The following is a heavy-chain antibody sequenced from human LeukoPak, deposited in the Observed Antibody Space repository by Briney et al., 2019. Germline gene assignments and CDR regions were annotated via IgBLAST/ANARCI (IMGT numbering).Heavy chain of an antibody. CDR1: GFTFSSYW. CDR2: INQDGSAR. CDR3: ASAPNENYFDF. Sequence: GGSLRLSCAASGFTFSSYWMSWVRQAPGKGLEWVANINQDGSARDYGGSVEGRFTFSRDNAKNSLYLQMNSLTAEDTVVYFCASAPNENYFDFWGQGTLVTVSS. J-gene: IGHJ4*02. V-gene: IGHV3-7*01.